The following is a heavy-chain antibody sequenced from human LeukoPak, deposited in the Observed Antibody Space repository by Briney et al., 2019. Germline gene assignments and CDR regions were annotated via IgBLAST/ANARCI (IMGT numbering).Heavy chain of an antibody. CDR2: ITSGTSNM. CDR1: GFTFSAYS. CDR3: ARVRGSYYMDV. V-gene: IGHV3-48*01. Sequence: GGSLRLSCAASGFTFSAYSMNWVRQAPGKGLEWVSYITSGTSNMYYADSVKGRFTISRDNAKNSLYPQMNSLRAEDTGVYYCARVRGSYYMDVWGKGTTVTVSS. J-gene: IGHJ6*03.